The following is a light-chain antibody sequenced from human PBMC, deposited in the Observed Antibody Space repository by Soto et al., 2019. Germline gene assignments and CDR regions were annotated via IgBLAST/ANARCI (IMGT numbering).Light chain of an antibody. CDR2: APS. CDR3: QQLNSYPRP. J-gene: IGKJ1*01. Sequence: IQLTQSPSSLSASVGDRVTITCRASQGISSYLAWYQQKPGKAPKLLIYAPSTLQSGVPSRFCGSGSGTDFTLAISSLQPEDFATYYCQQLNSYPRPFGQGTKVAIK. CDR1: QGISSY. V-gene: IGKV1-9*01.